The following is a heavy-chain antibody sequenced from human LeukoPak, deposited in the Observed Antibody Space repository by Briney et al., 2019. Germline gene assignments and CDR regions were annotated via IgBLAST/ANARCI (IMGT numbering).Heavy chain of an antibody. J-gene: IGHJ6*02. CDR2: IGGGGTNT. Sequence: GGSLRLSCAASGFTFSNYAMSWVRQAPGKGLEWVSAIGGGGTNTYYADSVKGRFTISRDNSKNTLYLQMNSLRVEDTAVYYCARGLPIAMIIEGNYGMDVWGQGTTVTVSS. D-gene: IGHD3-22*01. CDR3: ARGLPIAMIIEGNYGMDV. CDR1: GFTFSNYA. V-gene: IGHV3-23*01.